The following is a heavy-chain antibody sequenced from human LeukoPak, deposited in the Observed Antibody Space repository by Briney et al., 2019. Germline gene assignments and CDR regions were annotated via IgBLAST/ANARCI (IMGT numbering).Heavy chain of an antibody. CDR1: GGSFSGYY. Sequence: SETLSLTCAVYGGSFSGYYWSWIRQPPGKGLEWIGEIDHSGSTNYNPSLKSRVTISVDTSKNQFSLKLSSVTAADTAVYYCATRPYGDYPFDIWGQGTMVTVSS. CDR2: IDHSGST. CDR3: ATRPYGDYPFDI. V-gene: IGHV4-34*01. D-gene: IGHD4-17*01. J-gene: IGHJ3*02.